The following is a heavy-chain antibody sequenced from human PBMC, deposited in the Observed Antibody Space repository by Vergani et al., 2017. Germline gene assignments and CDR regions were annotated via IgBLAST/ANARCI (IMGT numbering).Heavy chain of an antibody. Sequence: QVQLVQSGAEVKKPGSSVKVSCKASGGTFNSYTISWVRQAPGQGLEWMGRIIPILGIANYAQKFQGRVTITADKSTSTAYMELSSLRSEDTAVYYCARDLETATIFGVVTTPYYYYYYMDVWGKGTTVTVSS. CDR2: IIPILGIA. CDR1: GGTFNSYT. V-gene: IGHV1-69*08. CDR3: ARDLETATIFGVVTTPYYYYYYMDV. D-gene: IGHD3-3*01. J-gene: IGHJ6*03.